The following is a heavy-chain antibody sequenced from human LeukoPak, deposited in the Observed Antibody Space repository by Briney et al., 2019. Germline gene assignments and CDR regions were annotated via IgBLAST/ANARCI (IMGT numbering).Heavy chain of an antibody. D-gene: IGHD3-10*01. CDR1: GGSISPLY. CDR3: ARGGVAAKYYFDS. CDR2: IYYSGTT. Sequence: SETLSLTCTVSGGSISPLYWSWIQQPPGKGLEFIGYIYYSGTTNYNPSLKSRVTLSVDTSKNQFSLKLSSVTAADTAVYYCARGGVAAKYYFDSWGQGTLVTVSS. V-gene: IGHV4-59*11. J-gene: IGHJ4*02.